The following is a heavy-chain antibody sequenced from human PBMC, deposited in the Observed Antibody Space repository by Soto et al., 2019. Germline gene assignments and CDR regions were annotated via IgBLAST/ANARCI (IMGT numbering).Heavy chain of an antibody. Sequence: SETLSLTCTVSGGSISSSYWSWIRQPAGKGLEWIGRIYTSGSTNYNPSLKSRITMSVDTSKNQFSLKLSSVTAADTAVYYCARGRNTAGYSSSPFDYWGQGTLVTVSS. J-gene: IGHJ4*02. CDR1: GGSISSSY. CDR2: IYTSGST. V-gene: IGHV4-4*07. D-gene: IGHD6-13*01. CDR3: ARGRNTAGYSSSPFDY.